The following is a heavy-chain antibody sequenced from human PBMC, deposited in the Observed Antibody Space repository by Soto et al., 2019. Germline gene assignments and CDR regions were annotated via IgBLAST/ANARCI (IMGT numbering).Heavy chain of an antibody. D-gene: IGHD3-9*01. CDR3: AKDPYDILTGYLYYYYYYMDV. J-gene: IGHJ6*03. Sequence: GGSLRLSCAASGFTFSSYAMSWVRQAPGKGLEWVSAISGSGGSTYYADSVKGRFTISGDNSKNTLYLQMNSLRAEDTAVYYCAKDPYDILTGYLYYYYYYMDVWGKGTTVTVSS. CDR1: GFTFSSYA. V-gene: IGHV3-23*01. CDR2: ISGSGGST.